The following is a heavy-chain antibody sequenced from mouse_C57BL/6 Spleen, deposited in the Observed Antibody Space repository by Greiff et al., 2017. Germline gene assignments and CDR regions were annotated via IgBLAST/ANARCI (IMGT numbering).Heavy chain of an antibody. CDR1: GFTFSSYT. V-gene: IGHV5-9*01. J-gene: IGHJ3*01. Sequence: EVQLVESGGGLVKPGGSLKLSCAASGFTFSSYTMSWVRQTPGKRLEWVATISGGGGNTYYPDSVKGRFTISRDNAKNTLYLQMSSLRSEDTALFYCARHRRDYGSSSWFAYWGQGTLVTVSA. CDR3: ARHRRDYGSSSWFAY. D-gene: IGHD1-1*01. CDR2: ISGGGGNT.